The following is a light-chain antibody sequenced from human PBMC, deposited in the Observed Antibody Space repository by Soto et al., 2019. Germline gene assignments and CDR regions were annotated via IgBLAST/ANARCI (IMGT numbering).Light chain of an antibody. CDR2: LNSDGSH. V-gene: IGLV4-69*01. CDR3: QTWGTGIWV. CDR1: SGHSSYA. Sequence: QSVLTQSPSASASLGASVKLTCTLSSGHSSYAIAWHQQQPEKGPRYLMKLNSDGSHNKGDGIPDRFSGSSSGAERHLTISSLQSEDEADYYCQTWGTGIWVFGGGTKLTVL. J-gene: IGLJ3*02.